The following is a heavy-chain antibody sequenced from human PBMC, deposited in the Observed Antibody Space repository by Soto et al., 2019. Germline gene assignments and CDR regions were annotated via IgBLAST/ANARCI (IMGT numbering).Heavy chain of an antibody. D-gene: IGHD1-26*01. J-gene: IGHJ5*02. CDR1: GFTFSSYG. V-gene: IGHV3-33*01. Sequence: GGSLRLSCAASGFTFSSYGMHWVRQAPGKGLEWVAVIWYDGSNKYYADSVKGRFTIPRDNSKNTLYLQMNSLRAEDTAVYYCARDPSHSGSYYEAWVSWGQGTLVTVSS. CDR3: ARDPSHSGSYYEAWVS. CDR2: IWYDGSNK.